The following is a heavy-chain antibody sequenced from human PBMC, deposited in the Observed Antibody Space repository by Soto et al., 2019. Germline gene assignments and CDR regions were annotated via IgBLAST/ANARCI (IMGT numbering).Heavy chain of an antibody. J-gene: IGHJ4*02. CDR2: INHSGST. Sequence: QVQLQQWGAGLLKPSETLSLTCAVYGGSFSGYYWSWIRQPPGKGLEWMGEINHSGSTNYNPSLKSRDTISVDTSKNQFSRKLSSVTAADKAVYYCARRLHGLDYWGQGTLVTVSS. CDR1: GGSFSGYY. CDR3: ARRLHGLDY. V-gene: IGHV4-34*01.